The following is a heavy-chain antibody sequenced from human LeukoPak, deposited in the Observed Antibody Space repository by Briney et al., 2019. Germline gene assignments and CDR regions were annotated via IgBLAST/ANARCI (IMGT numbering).Heavy chain of an antibody. V-gene: IGHV3-48*03. CDR2: ISSSGGTI. CDR1: GFTFSYYE. CDR3: AKDLLRFLEWPEGMDV. Sequence: GGSLRLSCAASGFTFSYYEMNWVRQAPGKGLEWVSYISSSGGTIYYADSVKGRFTISRDNAKNSLYLQMNSLRAEDTAVYYCAKDLLRFLEWPEGMDVWGQGTTVTVSS. J-gene: IGHJ6*02. D-gene: IGHD3-3*01.